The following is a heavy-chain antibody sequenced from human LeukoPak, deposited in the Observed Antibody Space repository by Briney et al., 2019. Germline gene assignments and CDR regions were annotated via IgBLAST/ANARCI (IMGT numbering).Heavy chain of an antibody. J-gene: IGHJ5*01. V-gene: IGHV3-20*04. CDR3: ARATARSMGGLNWFDS. CDR2: ISWNGGST. D-gene: IGHD1-26*01. Sequence: PGGSLRLSCAASEFTFGDYGMTWVRQVPGKGLEWVSGISWNGGSTAYGDSVKGRFTISRDNAKNFLYLQLNSLRAEDTAFYFCARATARSMGGLNWFDSWGQGTLVTVSS. CDR1: EFTFGDYG.